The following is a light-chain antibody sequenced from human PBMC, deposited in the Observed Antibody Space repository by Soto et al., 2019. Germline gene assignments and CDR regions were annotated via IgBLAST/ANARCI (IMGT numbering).Light chain of an antibody. Sequence: EVVMTQSPTILSVSPGERATLSCRASQSVSSNLAWYQQKPGQAPRLLMYGIYTRAPGIPARFSGSRSGTEFTLTISSLQSEDSAVYYCQQYNNWPPRTFGQGTKVEIK. V-gene: IGKV3D-15*01. CDR1: QSVSSN. CDR2: GIY. J-gene: IGKJ1*01. CDR3: QQYNNWPPRT.